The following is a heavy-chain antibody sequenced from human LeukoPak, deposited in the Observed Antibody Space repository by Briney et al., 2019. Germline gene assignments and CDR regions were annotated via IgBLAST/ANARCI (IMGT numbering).Heavy chain of an antibody. Sequence: ASVKVSCKASGYTFTGYYMHWVRQAPGQGLEWMGWINPNSGGTNYAQKFQGRVTMTRDTSISTAYMELSRLRSDDTAVYYCARTWGYCSSTSCQDAFDIWGQGTMVTVSS. D-gene: IGHD2-2*01. V-gene: IGHV1-2*02. CDR1: GYTFTGYY. J-gene: IGHJ3*02. CDR3: ARTWGYCSSTSCQDAFDI. CDR2: INPNSGGT.